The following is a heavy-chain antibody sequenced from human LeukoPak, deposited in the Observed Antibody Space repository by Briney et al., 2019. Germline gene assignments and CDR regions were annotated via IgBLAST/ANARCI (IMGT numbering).Heavy chain of an antibody. D-gene: IGHD2-2*02. Sequence: SETLSLTCTVSGGSISSSSYYWGWIRQPPGKGLEWIGSIYHSGSTYYNPSLKSRVTISVDTSKNQFSLKLSSVTAADTAVYYCARVLYRFYFDYWGQGTLVTVSS. V-gene: IGHV4-39*07. CDR3: ARVLYRFYFDY. J-gene: IGHJ4*02. CDR1: GGSISSSSYY. CDR2: IYHSGST.